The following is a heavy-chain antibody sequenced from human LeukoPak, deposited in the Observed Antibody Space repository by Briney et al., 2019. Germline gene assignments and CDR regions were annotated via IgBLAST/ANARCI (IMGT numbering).Heavy chain of an antibody. CDR2: ISSSSSYI. Sequence: PGGSLRLSCAASGFTFSSYSMNWVRQAPGKGLEWVSSISSSSSYIYYADSVKGRFTISRDNPKNTLYLQMNSLRPEDTAVYYCAKDYAGGKNYFDYWGQGTLVTVSS. J-gene: IGHJ4*02. D-gene: IGHD4-23*01. V-gene: IGHV3-21*01. CDR1: GFTFSSYS. CDR3: AKDYAGGKNYFDY.